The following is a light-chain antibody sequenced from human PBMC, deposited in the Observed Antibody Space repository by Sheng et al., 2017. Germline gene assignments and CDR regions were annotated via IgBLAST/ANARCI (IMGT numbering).Light chain of an antibody. Sequence: DIVMTQSPDSLAVSLGERATINCKSSQSVLYSSNNKNYLAWYQQKPGQPPKLLFSWASTRDSGVPDRFTGSGSGTDFTLTISSLRAEDVAVYYCQQYYSTPYTFGQGTKLEIK. CDR2: WAS. V-gene: IGKV4-1*01. CDR3: QQYYSTPYT. CDR1: QSVLYSSNNKNY. J-gene: IGKJ2*01.